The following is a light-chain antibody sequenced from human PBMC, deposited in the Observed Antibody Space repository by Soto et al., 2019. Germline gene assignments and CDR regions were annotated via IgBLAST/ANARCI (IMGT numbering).Light chain of an antibody. CDR1: QSVNSNY. CDR3: QQYGSSPWM. V-gene: IGKV3-20*01. Sequence: EMVMTQSPAILSVSPGESATLSCRASQSVNSNYLAWYQQHPGQPPRLLIYGISTRATGIPARFSGSGSGTDFTLTISRLEPEDFAVYYCQQYGSSPWMFGQGTKVDIK. CDR2: GIS. J-gene: IGKJ1*01.